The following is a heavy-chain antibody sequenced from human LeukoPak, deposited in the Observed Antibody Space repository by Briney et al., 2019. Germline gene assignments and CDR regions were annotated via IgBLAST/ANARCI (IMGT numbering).Heavy chain of an antibody. V-gene: IGHV4-34*01. CDR2: INHSGST. J-gene: IGHJ6*03. D-gene: IGHD6-6*01. CDR1: GGSLSGYY. CDR3: ARAGGSSWLYYYYYMDV. Sequence: SETLSLTCAVYGGSLSGYYWSWIRQPPGKGLEWIGEINHSGSTNYNPSLKSRVTISVDTSKNQFSLKLSSVTAADTAVYYCARAGGSSWLYYYYYMDVWGKGTTVTVSS.